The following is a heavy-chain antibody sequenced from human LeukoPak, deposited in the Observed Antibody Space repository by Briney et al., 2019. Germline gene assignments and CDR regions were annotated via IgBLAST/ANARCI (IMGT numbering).Heavy chain of an antibody. CDR3: ATGRVEMATPRFDY. J-gene: IGHJ4*02. CDR2: ISVSGNT. CDR1: GFTLSSYA. D-gene: IGHD5-24*01. V-gene: IGHV3-23*01. Sequence: GGSLRLSCAASGFTLSSYAMSWVRQAPGKGLEWVSAISVSGNTYHADSVKGRFTISRDNSKNTLYLQMNSLRAEDTAVYYCATGRVEMATPRFDYWGQGTLVTVSS.